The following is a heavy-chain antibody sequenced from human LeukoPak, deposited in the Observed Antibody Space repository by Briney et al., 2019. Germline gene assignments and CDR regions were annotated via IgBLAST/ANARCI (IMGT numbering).Heavy chain of an antibody. CDR2: IRYDGSNK. CDR1: GFTFSSYG. J-gene: IGHJ4*02. CDR3: AKDAEWELLLVHQHPYYFDY. D-gene: IGHD1-26*01. Sequence: PGGSLRLSCAASGFTFSSYGMHWVRQAPGKGLEWVAFIRYDGSNKYYADSVKGRFTISRDNSKNTLYLQMNSLRAEDTAVYYCAKDAEWELLLVHQHPYYFDYWGQGTLVTVSS. V-gene: IGHV3-30*02.